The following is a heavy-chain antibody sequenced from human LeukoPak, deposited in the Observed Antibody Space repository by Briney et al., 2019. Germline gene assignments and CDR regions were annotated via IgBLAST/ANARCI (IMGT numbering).Heavy chain of an antibody. CDR1: GFSFSNSY. D-gene: IGHD4-23*01. CDR3: TTGLRWSQPIDY. Sequence: GGSLRLSCAASGFSFSNSYMTWVRQAPEKGLEWVGRIKTKTEGETIHYAAPVKGRFTISRDDSKDTLYLQMNSLKTEDTAVYYCTTGLRWSQPIDYWGQGSLVTVSS. J-gene: IGHJ4*02. V-gene: IGHV3-15*01. CDR2: IKTKTEGETI.